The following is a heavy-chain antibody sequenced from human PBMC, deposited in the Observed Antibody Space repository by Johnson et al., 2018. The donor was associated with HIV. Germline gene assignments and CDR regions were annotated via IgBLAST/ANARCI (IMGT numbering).Heavy chain of an antibody. V-gene: IGHV3-20*04. CDR1: GFTFDDYG. J-gene: IGHJ3*02. CDR3: ARVVMITFGGVIALDAFDI. Sequence: MLLVESGGGLIQPGGSLRLSCAASGFTFDDYGMTWVRQAPGKGLEWVSGTNWDGGVTGYADSLKGRFNISRDNARNSLYLQMNTLRAEDTAVYYCARVVMITFGGVIALDAFDIWGQGTMVTVSS. D-gene: IGHD3-16*02. CDR2: TNWDGGVT.